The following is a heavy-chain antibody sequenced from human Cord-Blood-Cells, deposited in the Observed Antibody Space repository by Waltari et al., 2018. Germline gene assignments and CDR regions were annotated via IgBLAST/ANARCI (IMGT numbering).Heavy chain of an antibody. V-gene: IGHV1-2*02. J-gene: IGHJ3*02. Sequence: QVQLVQSGAEVKKPGASAQPSCNASGYTFTVYYMHWVRQAPGQGLEWMGWINPNSGGTNYAQKFQGRVTMTRETSISTAYMELSRLRSDDTAVYYCARTSGVRDAFDIWGQGTMVTVSS. D-gene: IGHD3-10*01. CDR2: INPNSGGT. CDR1: GYTFTVYY. CDR3: ARTSGVRDAFDI.